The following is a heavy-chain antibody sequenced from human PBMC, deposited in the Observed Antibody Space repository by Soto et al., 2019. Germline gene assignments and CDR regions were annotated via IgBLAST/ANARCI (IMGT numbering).Heavy chain of an antibody. V-gene: IGHV3-23*01. Sequence: EVQMLESGGGLVQPGGSLRLSCIVSGFTFSNHAMSWVGQAPGKGLEWVSGISDTGGSTYYANSVKGRFTISRDNSRNTLSLQMNALRAEDTAVYYCAKDLSVFGVVTTYYFDFWGQGTLVTVSS. J-gene: IGHJ4*02. D-gene: IGHD3-3*01. CDR2: ISDTGGST. CDR3: AKDLSVFGVVTTYYFDF. CDR1: GFTFSNHA.